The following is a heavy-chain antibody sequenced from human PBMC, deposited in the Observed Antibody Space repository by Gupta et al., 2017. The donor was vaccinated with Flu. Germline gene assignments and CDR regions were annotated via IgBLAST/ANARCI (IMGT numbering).Heavy chain of an antibody. CDR2: TNSHGGST. CDR3: ARSWDAPDAFDT. J-gene: IGHJ3*02. D-gene: IGHD1-26*01. Sequence: ELVWFSHTNSHGGSTNYEHSVRGRSTISGDNARNTLYLKMTSLTAADTAMYYCARSWDAPDAFDTWGQGTMVTVSS. V-gene: IGHV3-74*01.